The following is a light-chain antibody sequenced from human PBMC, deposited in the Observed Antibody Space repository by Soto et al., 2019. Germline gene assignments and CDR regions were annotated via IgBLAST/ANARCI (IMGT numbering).Light chain of an antibody. CDR1: QSISSH. J-gene: IGKJ2*01. CDR2: ASY. V-gene: IGKV1-39*01. Sequence: IQITQSPSSMSASGGGRVTITSRASQSISSHLNWYQHKPGRPLRFLIFASYISEGGVPSRFSGSGSDTYCTLTIDMLQPTDVGTYYCHHSYVTPRWTFGQG. CDR3: HHSYVTPRWT.